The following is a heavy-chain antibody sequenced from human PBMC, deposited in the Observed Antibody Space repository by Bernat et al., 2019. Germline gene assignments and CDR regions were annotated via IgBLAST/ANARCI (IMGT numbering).Heavy chain of an antibody. D-gene: IGHD6-13*01. CDR3: ARDRAGQRPGEQQVVRWFDP. Sequence: QVHLVESGGGVVQPGRSLRLSCAASGFTFSSSGMHWVRQAPGKGLEWLAVIWYDGSKTYYADSVKGRFTVSRDNSKNTFYLEMISLRAEDTAVYYCARDRAGQRPGEQQVVRWFDPWGQGTLVTVSP. J-gene: IGHJ5*02. CDR2: IWYDGSKT. CDR1: GFTFSSSG. V-gene: IGHV3-33*01.